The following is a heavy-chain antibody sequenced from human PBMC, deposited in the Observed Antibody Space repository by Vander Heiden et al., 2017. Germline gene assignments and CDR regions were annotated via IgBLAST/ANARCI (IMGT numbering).Heavy chain of an antibody. J-gene: IGHJ3*02. CDR2: IGTSSSNI. CDR3: ARRVVGAPRAFDI. Sequence: EVQLVDSGGGLVQPGRSLRLSCAASGFTFSSYSMNWGHQAPGKGLEWVSYIGTSSSNIYYADSVKGRFTISRDNAKNSLYLQMNSLRAEDTAVYYCARRVVGAPRAFDIWGQGTMVTVSS. D-gene: IGHD1-26*01. V-gene: IGHV3-48*01. CDR1: GFTFSSYS.